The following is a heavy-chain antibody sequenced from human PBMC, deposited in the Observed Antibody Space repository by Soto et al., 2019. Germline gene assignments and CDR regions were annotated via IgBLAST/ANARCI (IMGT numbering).Heavy chain of an antibody. J-gene: IGHJ6*04. CDR2: ISDGGSYT. D-gene: IGHD4-4*01. CDR3: ARDPGAVKYYAGVDG. Sequence: GGSLRLSCFASGFIFSDYYMAGIRRAPGKGLEWVSYISDGGSYTNHGNSVRGRVSVSRDDARNSLYLQINNLRVEDTGVYYCARDPGAVKYYAGVDGWGKGTTVTVSS. CDR1: GFIFSDYY. V-gene: IGHV3-11*05.